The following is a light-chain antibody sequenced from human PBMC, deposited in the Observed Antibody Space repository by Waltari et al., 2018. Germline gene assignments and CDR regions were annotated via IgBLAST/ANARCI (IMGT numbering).Light chain of an antibody. V-gene: IGLV3-9*01. CDR2: RDS. CDR3: QVWVSSTVI. CDR1: NIGSKN. J-gene: IGLJ2*01. Sequence: LSVSVGPGQTATITCGGNNIGSKNVHWYQQKPGQAPVLVIYRDSNRPAGIPERFSGSNSGNTATLTINRAQAGDEADYYCQVWVSSTVIFGGGTKLTVL.